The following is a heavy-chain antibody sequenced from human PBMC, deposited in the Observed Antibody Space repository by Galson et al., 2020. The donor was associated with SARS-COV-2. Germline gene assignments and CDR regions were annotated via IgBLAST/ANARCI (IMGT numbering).Heavy chain of an antibody. Sequence: GGSLRLSCAASGFTFSSYSMNWVRQAPGKGLEWVSSISSSSSYIYYADSVKGRFTISRDNAKNSLYLQMNSLRAEDTAVYYCARDCSSTSCYAFDYYYYGMDVWGQGTTVTVSS. CDR1: GFTFSSYS. D-gene: IGHD2-2*01. V-gene: IGHV3-21*01. CDR3: ARDCSSTSCYAFDYYYYGMDV. J-gene: IGHJ6*02. CDR2: ISSSSSYI.